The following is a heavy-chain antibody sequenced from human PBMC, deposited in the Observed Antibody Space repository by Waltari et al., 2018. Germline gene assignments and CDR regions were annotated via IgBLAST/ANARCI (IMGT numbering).Heavy chain of an antibody. V-gene: IGHV1-69*10. J-gene: IGHJ4*02. Sequence: QVQLVQSGAEVKKPGSSVKVSCKASGDTFSSYAISWVRRAPGQGLEWMGGIIPILGIANYAQKFQVRVTITADKSTSTAYMELSSLRSEDTAVYYCASTPRIAAAGEGYWGQGTLVTVSS. CDR1: GDTFSSYA. D-gene: IGHD6-13*01. CDR3: ASTPRIAAAGEGY. CDR2: IIPILGIA.